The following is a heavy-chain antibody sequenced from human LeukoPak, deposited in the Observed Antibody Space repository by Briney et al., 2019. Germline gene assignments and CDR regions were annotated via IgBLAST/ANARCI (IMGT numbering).Heavy chain of an antibody. D-gene: IGHD1-26*01. V-gene: IGHV4-59*08. CDR3: ARSGSYYLDY. Sequence: PSETLSLTCSVSGGSINTYYWSWIRQPPGKGLEWIGYVYSSGSTNYNPSLKSRVTISADTSKNQFSLRLSSVTAADTAVYYCARSGSYYLDYWGQGTLVTVSS. J-gene: IGHJ4*02. CDR2: VYSSGST. CDR1: GGSINTYY.